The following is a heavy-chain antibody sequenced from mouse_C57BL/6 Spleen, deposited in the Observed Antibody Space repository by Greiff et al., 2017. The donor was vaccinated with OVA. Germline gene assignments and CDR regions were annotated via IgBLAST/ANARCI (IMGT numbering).Heavy chain of an antibody. CDR1: GFTFSSYG. J-gene: IGHJ4*01. CDR3: ARRGYGNFPMDY. Sequence: EVMLVESGGDLVKPGGSLKISCAASGFTFSSYGMSWVRQTPDKRLEWVATISSGGSYTYYPDSVKGRVTISRDNAKNTLYLQMSSLKSEDTAMYYCARRGYGNFPMDYWGQGTSVTVSS. D-gene: IGHD2-1*01. CDR2: ISSGGSYT. V-gene: IGHV5-6*01.